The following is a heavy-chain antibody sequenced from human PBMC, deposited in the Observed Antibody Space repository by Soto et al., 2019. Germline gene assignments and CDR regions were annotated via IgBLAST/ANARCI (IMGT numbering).Heavy chain of an antibody. CDR1: GFTVSSNY. CDR3: AREGDLSYYGDSPR. CDR2: IYSGGST. J-gene: IGHJ4*02. D-gene: IGHD4-17*01. Sequence: PGGSLRLSCAASGFTVSSNYMSWVRQAPGKGLEWVSVIYSGGSTYYADSVKGRFTISRDNSKNTLYLQMNSLRAEDTAVYYCAREGDLSYYGDSPRWGQGTLVTVSS. V-gene: IGHV3-66*01.